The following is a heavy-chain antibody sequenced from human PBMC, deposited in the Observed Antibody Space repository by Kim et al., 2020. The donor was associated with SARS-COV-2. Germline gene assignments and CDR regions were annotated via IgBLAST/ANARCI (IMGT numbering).Heavy chain of an antibody. J-gene: IGHJ4*02. CDR2: IKSKTDGGTT. V-gene: IGHV3-15*01. D-gene: IGHD1-26*01. CDR3: TTDGGIVGATDFDY. Sequence: GGSLRLSCAASGFTFSNAWMSWVRQAPGKGLEWVGRIKSKTDGGTTDYAAPVKGRFTISRDDSKNTLYLQMNSLKTEDTAVYYCTTDGGIVGATDFDYWGQGTLVTVSS. CDR1: GFTFSNAW.